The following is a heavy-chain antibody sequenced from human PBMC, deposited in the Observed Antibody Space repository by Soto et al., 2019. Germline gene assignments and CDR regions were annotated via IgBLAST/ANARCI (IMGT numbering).Heavy chain of an antibody. J-gene: IGHJ4*02. D-gene: IGHD3-10*01. V-gene: IGHV4-59*12. CDR3: ARGRTALITMVRGVIDY. CDR2: IYYSGST. CDR1: GGSISSYY. Sequence: PSETLSLTCTVSGGSISSYYWSWIRQPPGKGLEWIGYIYYSGSTNYNPSLKSRVTISVDTSKNQFSLKLSSVTAADTAVYYCARGRTALITMVRGVIDYWGQGTLVTVSS.